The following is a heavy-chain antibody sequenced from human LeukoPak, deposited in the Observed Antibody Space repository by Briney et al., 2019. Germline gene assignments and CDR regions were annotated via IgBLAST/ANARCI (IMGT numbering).Heavy chain of an antibody. V-gene: IGHV3-48*03. D-gene: IGHD2-21*01. CDR1: AYIFSDYE. CDR2: IWSSGSVK. J-gene: IGHJ4*02. CDR3: ATERSFCAGACSDY. Sequence: PGGPQRLSCAVSAYIFSDYEMNCVRHAPGRALECLACIWSSGSVKHYEDCVKDRFTISRDNGKNSLYLQMNSLRAEDKAVYYCATERSFCAGACSDYWGQGTLVTVSS.